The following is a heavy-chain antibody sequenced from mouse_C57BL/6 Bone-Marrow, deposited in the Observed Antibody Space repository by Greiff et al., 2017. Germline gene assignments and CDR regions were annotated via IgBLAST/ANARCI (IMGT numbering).Heavy chain of an antibody. D-gene: IGHD1-1*01. V-gene: IGHV3-5*01. CDR2: IYYSGTI. J-gene: IGHJ1*03. CDR3: ARDTPFSPTVVDWYFDV. Sequence: VQLKQSGPGLVKPSQTVFLTCTVTGISITTGNYRWSWIRQFPGNKLEWIGYIYYSGTITYHPSPTSRTTITSDTPKNQIFLEMNYLTAEDTATYYCARDTPFSPTVVDWYFDVWGTGTTVTVSS. CDR1: GISITTGNYR.